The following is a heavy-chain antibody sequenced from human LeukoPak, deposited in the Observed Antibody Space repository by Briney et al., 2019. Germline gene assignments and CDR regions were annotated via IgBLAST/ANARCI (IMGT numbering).Heavy chain of an antibody. V-gene: IGHV1-2*02. Sequence: ASVKVSCKAPGYTFTGYYMHWVRQAPGQGLEWMGWINPNSGGTNYAQKFQGRVTMTRGTSISTAYMELSRLRSDDTAVYYCASQRGYRRYYFDYWGQGTLVTVSS. CDR3: ASQRGYRRYYFDY. J-gene: IGHJ4*02. D-gene: IGHD5-18*01. CDR1: GYTFTGYY. CDR2: INPNSGGT.